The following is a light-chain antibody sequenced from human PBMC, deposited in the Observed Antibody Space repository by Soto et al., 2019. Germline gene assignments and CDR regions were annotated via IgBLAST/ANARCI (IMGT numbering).Light chain of an antibody. Sequence: DVVMTPSPLSLPVTLGQPASISCRSSQSLVYSDGNTYLNWFQQRPGQSPRRLIYKVSNRDSGVPDRFSRSGSGTYFTLTISRVEAEDVWVYYCMLVRHWSRLSWTFGQGTKVEI. CDR3: MLVRHWSRLSWT. CDR1: QSLVYSDGNTY. J-gene: IGKJ1*01. CDR2: KVS. V-gene: IGKV2-30*01.